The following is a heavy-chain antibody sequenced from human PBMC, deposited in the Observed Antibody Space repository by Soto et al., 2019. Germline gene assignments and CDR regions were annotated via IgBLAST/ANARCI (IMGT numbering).Heavy chain of an antibody. CDR1: GFTFSSYA. Sequence: EVQLLESGGGLVQPGGSLRLSCAASGFTFSSYAMSWVRQAPGKGLEWVSAIRASGGSTYYADSVKGRFTISRDNSKNTLYLQMNSLRAEDTAVYYCAKERDAPEYFQHWGQGTLVTVSS. V-gene: IGHV3-23*01. D-gene: IGHD2-21*02. CDR3: AKERDAPEYFQH. J-gene: IGHJ1*01. CDR2: IRASGGST.